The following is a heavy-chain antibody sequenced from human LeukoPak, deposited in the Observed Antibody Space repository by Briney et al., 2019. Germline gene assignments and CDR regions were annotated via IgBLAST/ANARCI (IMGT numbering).Heavy chain of an antibody. CDR2: ISYDGSNK. CDR3: AREDIRLDYFDY. CDR1: GFTFSSYA. V-gene: IGHV3-30-3*01. Sequence: GGSLRLSCVASGFTFSSYAMHWVRQAPGKGLEWVALISYDGSNKYYADSVKGRFTISRDNSKNTLYLQMNSLRAEDTAVYYCAREDIRLDYFDYWGQGTLVTVSS. J-gene: IGHJ4*02. D-gene: IGHD6-19*01.